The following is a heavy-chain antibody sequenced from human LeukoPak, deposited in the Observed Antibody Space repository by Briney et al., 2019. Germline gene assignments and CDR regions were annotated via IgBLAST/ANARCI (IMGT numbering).Heavy chain of an antibody. CDR1: GYTFTNYG. D-gene: IGHD2-15*01. CDR2: INAYNGNT. Sequence: ASVKVSCKASGYTFTNYGFSWVRLAPGQGLEWMGWINAYNGNTNYAQKLQGRVTMTTDTSTNTAYMELRSLRSDDTAVYYCARRYCSGGSCYSDGYYGMDVWGQGTTVTVSS. CDR3: ARRYCSGGSCYSDGYYGMDV. J-gene: IGHJ6*02. V-gene: IGHV1-18*01.